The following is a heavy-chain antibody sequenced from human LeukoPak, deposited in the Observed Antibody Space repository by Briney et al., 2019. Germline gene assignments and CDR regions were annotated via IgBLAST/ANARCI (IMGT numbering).Heavy chain of an antibody. J-gene: IGHJ1*01. CDR1: GFTVSTNY. V-gene: IGHV3-53*05. D-gene: IGHD2-2*01. CDR3: AKDAGGADIVVVTYFQH. Sequence: GGSLRLSCVVSGFTVSTNYMSWVRQAPGKGLEWVSLIYSGGSTYYADSVKGRFTISRDNSKNTLYLQMNSLRAEDTAVYYCAKDAGGADIVVVTYFQHWGQGTLVTVSS. CDR2: IYSGGST.